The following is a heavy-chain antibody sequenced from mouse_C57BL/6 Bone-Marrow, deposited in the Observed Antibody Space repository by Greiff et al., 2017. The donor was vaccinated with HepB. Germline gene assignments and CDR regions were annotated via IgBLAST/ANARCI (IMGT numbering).Heavy chain of an antibody. CDR2: IDPNSGGT. V-gene: IGHV1-72*01. D-gene: IGHD1-1*01. CDR3: ASTYYGSSYYFDY. Sequence: VQLQQPGAELVKPGASVKLSCKASGYTFTSYWMHWVKQRPGRGLEWIGRIDPNSGGTKYNEKFKSKATLTVDKSSSTAYMQLSSLTSEDSAVYYCASTYYGSSYYFDYWGQGTTLTVSS. J-gene: IGHJ2*01. CDR1: GYTFTSYW.